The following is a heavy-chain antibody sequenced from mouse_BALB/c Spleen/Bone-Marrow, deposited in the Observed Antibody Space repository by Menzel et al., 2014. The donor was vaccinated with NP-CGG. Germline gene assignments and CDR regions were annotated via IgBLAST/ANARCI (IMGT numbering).Heavy chain of an antibody. J-gene: IGHJ2*01. CDR2: IRNKANGYTT. CDR1: GFTFTDYY. Sequence: DVMLVESGGGWVQPGGSLRLSCATSGFTFTDYYMSWVRQPPGKALEWLGFIRNKANGYTTEYSASVKGRFTISRDNSQSILYLRMNTLRAEDSATYYCARDMGLLRFDYWGQGTTLTVSS. V-gene: IGHV7-3*02. D-gene: IGHD1-1*01. CDR3: ARDMGLLRFDY.